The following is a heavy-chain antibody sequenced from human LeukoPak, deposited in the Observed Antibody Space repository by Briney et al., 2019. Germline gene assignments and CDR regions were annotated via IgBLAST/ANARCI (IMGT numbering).Heavy chain of an antibody. Sequence: GGSLRLSCAASGFTFSSYAMSWVRQAPGKGLEWVSAISGSGGSTYYADSVKGRFTISRDNSKNTLYLQMNSLRAEDTAVYYCAKGNYYDSNGYSLDYWGQGTLVTVSS. V-gene: IGHV3-23*01. CDR2: ISGSGGST. J-gene: IGHJ4*02. CDR3: AKGNYYDSNGYSLDY. CDR1: GFTFSSYA. D-gene: IGHD3-22*01.